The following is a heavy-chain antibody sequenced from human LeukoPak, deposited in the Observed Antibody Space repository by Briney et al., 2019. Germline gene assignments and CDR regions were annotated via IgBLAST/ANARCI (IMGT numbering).Heavy chain of an antibody. CDR1: GFTFSSYA. J-gene: IGHJ4*02. CDR3: ARNPVAGTGYFDY. D-gene: IGHD6-19*01. V-gene: IGHV3-30*04. CDR2: ISYDGSNK. Sequence: PGGSLRLSCAASGFTFSSYAMHWVRQAPGKGLEWVAVISYDGSNKYYADSVKGRFTISRDNSKNTLYLQMNSLRAEDTAVYYCARNPVAGTGYFDYWGQGTLVTVSS.